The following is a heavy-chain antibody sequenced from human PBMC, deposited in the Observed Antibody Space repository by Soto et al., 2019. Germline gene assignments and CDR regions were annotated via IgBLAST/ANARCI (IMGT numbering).Heavy chain of an antibody. CDR1: GFTFSSYA. CDR2: ISGSGGST. Sequence: PGGSLRLSCAASGFTFSSYAMNWVRQAPGKGLEWVSAISGSGGSTYYVDSVKGRFTISRDNSRNTLYLQMNSLRAEDTAVYYCAKDRRAGGNSAFYFDFWGQGAQVTVSS. D-gene: IGHD3-16*01. J-gene: IGHJ4*02. CDR3: AKDRRAGGNSAFYFDF. V-gene: IGHV3-23*01.